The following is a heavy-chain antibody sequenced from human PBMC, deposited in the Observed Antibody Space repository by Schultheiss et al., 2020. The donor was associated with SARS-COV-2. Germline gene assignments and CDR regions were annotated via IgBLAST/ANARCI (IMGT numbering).Heavy chain of an antibody. CDR1: GFDFRTHG. V-gene: IGHV3-30*02. Sequence: GGSLRLSCAASGFDFRTHGMHWVRQAPGKGLEWVAFIRYDGNKKYYADSVKGRFTISRDDSRSTVYLQMNSLTTEDTAVYYCAKASGNNLYYFDYWGQGTLVTVSS. CDR2: IRYDGNKK. J-gene: IGHJ4*02. D-gene: IGHD1/OR15-1a*01. CDR3: AKASGNNLYYFDY.